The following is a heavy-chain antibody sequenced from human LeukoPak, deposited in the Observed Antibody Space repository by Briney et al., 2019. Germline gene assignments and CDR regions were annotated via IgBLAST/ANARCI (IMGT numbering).Heavy chain of an antibody. Sequence: ASVKVSCKASGGTFSSYAISWVRQAPGQGLEWMGRIIPIFGTANYAQKFQGRVTITKDESTSTAYLELSSLRSEDTAVYYCARGPNITSYYGSGSYYKPTYNWFDPWGQGTLVTVSS. J-gene: IGHJ5*02. V-gene: IGHV1-69*05. CDR2: IIPIFGTA. D-gene: IGHD3-10*01. CDR3: ARGPNITSYYGSGSYYKPTYNWFDP. CDR1: GGTFSSYA.